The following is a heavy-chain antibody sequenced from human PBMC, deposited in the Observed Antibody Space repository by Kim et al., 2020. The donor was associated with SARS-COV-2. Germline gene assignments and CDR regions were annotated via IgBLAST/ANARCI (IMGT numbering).Heavy chain of an antibody. J-gene: IGHJ4*02. Sequence: TKRNYAESVKGRFTISRDNAQNSLHLQMNGLTVEDTAIYYCAREDGTFDYWGQGILVTVSS. V-gene: IGHV3-7*01. CDR2: TKR. CDR3: AREDGTFDY.